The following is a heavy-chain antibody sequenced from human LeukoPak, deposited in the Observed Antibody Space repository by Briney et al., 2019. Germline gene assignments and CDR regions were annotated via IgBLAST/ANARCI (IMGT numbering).Heavy chain of an antibody. CDR3: ASLVGFWSGTDDY. V-gene: IGHV3-48*03. J-gene: IGHJ4*02. Sequence: GGSLRLSCAASGFTFSSYEKNWVRQAPGKGLEWVSYISSSGSTIYYADSVKGRFTISRDNAKNSLYLQMNSLRAEDTAVYYCASLVGFWSGTDDYWGQGTLVTVSS. CDR2: ISSSGSTI. CDR1: GFTFSSYE. D-gene: IGHD3-3*01.